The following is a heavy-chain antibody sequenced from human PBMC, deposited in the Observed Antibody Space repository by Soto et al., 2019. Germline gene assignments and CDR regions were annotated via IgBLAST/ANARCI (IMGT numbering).Heavy chain of an antibody. V-gene: IGHV4-30-2*01. CDR3: ARVHYYFDY. CDR2: IYHSGST. Sequence: QLQLQESGSGLVKPSQTLSLTCAVSGGSISSGGYSWSWIRQPPGKGLEWIGYIYHSGSTYYNPSLKSRVTISVDRSKNQFSLKLSSVTAADTAVYYCARVHYYFDYWGQGTLVTVSS. CDR1: GGSISSGGYS. J-gene: IGHJ4*02.